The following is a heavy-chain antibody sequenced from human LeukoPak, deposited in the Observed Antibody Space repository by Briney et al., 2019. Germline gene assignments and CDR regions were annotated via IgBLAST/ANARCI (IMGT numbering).Heavy chain of an antibody. Sequence: PSETLSLTCTVSGGSISSSSYYWSWIRQPPGKGLEWIGYIYYSGSTNYNPSLKSRVTISVDTSKNQFSLKLSSVTAADTAVYYCARDTVASYMDVWGKGTTVTVSS. CDR3: ARDTVASYMDV. CDR2: IYYSGST. D-gene: IGHD4-23*01. V-gene: IGHV4-61*01. CDR1: GGSISSSSYY. J-gene: IGHJ6*03.